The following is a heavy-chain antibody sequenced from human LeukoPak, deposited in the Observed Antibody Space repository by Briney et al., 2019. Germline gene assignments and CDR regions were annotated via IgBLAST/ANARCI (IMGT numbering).Heavy chain of an antibody. D-gene: IGHD1-26*01. V-gene: IGHV4-59*01. CDR3: ARLPSGSFDY. J-gene: IGHJ4*02. CDR1: GGSISSYY. Sequence: PETLSLTCTVSGGSISSYYWSWIRQPPGKGLEWIGYIYYSGSTNYNPSLKSRVTISVDTSKNQFSLKLSSVTAADTAVYYCARLPSGSFDYWGQGTLVTVSS. CDR2: IYYSGST.